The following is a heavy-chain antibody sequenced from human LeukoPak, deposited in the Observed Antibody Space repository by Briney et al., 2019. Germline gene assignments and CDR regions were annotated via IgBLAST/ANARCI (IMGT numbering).Heavy chain of an antibody. CDR3: ASDSGGLVVPAAMDY. Sequence: SGTLSLTCAVSGGSISSPKWWNWVRQPPGKGLEWIGEIYHSGSTYYNPSLKSRVTISVDTSKNQFPLKLSSVAAADTAVYYCASDSGGLVVPAAMDYWGQGTLVTVSS. D-gene: IGHD2-2*01. J-gene: IGHJ4*02. CDR1: GGSISSPKW. V-gene: IGHV4-4*02. CDR2: IYHSGST.